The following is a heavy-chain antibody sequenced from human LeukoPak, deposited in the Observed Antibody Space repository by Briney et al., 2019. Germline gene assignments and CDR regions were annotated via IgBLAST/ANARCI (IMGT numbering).Heavy chain of an antibody. CDR2: IYYSGST. V-gene: IGHV4-39*01. J-gene: IGHJ4*02. Sequence: SPSETLSLTCTVSGGSISSSSYYWGWIRQPPGKGLEWIGSIYYSGSTYYNPSLKSRVTISVDTSKNQFSLKLSSVTAADTAVYYCARSIRTNMVRGVIMGNYFDYWGQGTLVTVSS. D-gene: IGHD3-10*01. CDR1: GGSISSSSYY. CDR3: ARSIRTNMVRGVIMGNYFDY.